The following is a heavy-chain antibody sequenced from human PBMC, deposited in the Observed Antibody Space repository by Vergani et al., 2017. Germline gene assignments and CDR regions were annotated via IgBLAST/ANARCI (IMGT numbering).Heavy chain of an antibody. CDR3: AKTHDFSSLYSSYNWFDP. CDR2: IYAGDSDV. V-gene: IGHV5-51*01. D-gene: IGHD3-3*01. CDR1: GYTFTDYW. Sequence: EVQLVQSGAEVKKPGATVKISCKVSGYTFTDYWIAWVRQRPGKGLEWMGIIYAGDSDVRYSPSFQGQVTMSVDKSLSTAYLQWSGLKASDTATYYCAKTHDFSSLYSSYNWFDPWGQGTQVTVSS. J-gene: IGHJ5*02.